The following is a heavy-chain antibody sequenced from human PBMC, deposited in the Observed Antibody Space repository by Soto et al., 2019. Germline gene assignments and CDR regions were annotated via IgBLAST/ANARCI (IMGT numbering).Heavy chain of an antibody. CDR2: INHSGST. CDR1: GGSFNGYY. Sequence: PSETLSLTCAVYGGSFNGYYWNWIRQPPGKGLEWIGEINHSGSTNYNPSLESRVTISVDTSKNQFSLKLSSVTAADTAVYYCARGRFLEWLLPIDYWGQGTLVTVSS. V-gene: IGHV4-34*01. J-gene: IGHJ4*02. D-gene: IGHD3-3*01. CDR3: ARGRFLEWLLPIDY.